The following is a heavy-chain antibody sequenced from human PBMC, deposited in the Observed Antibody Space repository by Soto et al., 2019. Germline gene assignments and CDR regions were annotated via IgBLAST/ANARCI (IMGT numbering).Heavy chain of an antibody. J-gene: IGHJ4*02. V-gene: IGHV4-61*08. D-gene: IGHD5-18*01. CDR2: IYYSGST. Sequence: SENLSLTCTVSGGSISSGGYYWSWLRQHPGKGLEWIGYIYYSGSTNYNPSLKSRVTISVDTSKNQFSLKLSSVTAADTAVYYCARGGPQAMVYYFDYWGQGTLDTVSS. CDR1: GGSISSGGYY. CDR3: ARGGPQAMVYYFDY.